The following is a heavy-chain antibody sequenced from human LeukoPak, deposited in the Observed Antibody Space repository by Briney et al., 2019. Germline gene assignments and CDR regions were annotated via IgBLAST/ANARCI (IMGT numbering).Heavy chain of an antibody. CDR2: INHSGST. V-gene: IGHV4-34*01. Sequence: SETLSLTCAVYGGSFSGYYWSWIRQPPGKGLEWSGEINHSGSTNYNPSLKSRVTISVDTSKNQFSLKLSSVTAADTAVYYCARVVPLAAGYYYYYMDVWGKGTTVTVSS. J-gene: IGHJ6*03. CDR1: GGSFSGYY. D-gene: IGHD3-10*01. CDR3: ARVVPLAAGYYYYYMDV.